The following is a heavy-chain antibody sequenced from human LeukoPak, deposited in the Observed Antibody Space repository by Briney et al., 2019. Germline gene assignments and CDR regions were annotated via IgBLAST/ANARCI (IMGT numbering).Heavy chain of an antibody. CDR3: TTLGYSSRSSCRSRNFIDV. CDR2: MKTKDDGGTI. V-gene: IGHV3-15*01. D-gene: IGHD2-15*01. Sequence: GGSLRLSCAGSGFTFINAWMTWVRQAPGKGMEWVARMKTKDDGGTIDYAAPVEGRFTISRDDSKSTLYLQMNSLKTEDTAVYSCTTLGYSSRSSCRSRNFIDVWGKGTTVTVSS. J-gene: IGHJ6*03. CDR1: GFTFINAW.